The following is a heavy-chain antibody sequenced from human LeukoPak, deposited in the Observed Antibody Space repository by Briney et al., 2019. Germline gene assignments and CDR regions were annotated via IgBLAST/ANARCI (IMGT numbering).Heavy chain of an antibody. J-gene: IGHJ4*02. Sequence: ASVKVSCKASGYIFTNYFIHWMRQAPGQGLERMGWINLNSGDTDYSKEFQGRVTMTMDTSVNTAHMELRSLRFDDTAVYFCARDAFSVVTSPCDYWGQGTLVTVSS. D-gene: IGHD2-21*02. CDR2: INLNSGDT. V-gene: IGHV1-2*02. CDR1: GYIFTNYF. CDR3: ARDAFSVVTSPCDY.